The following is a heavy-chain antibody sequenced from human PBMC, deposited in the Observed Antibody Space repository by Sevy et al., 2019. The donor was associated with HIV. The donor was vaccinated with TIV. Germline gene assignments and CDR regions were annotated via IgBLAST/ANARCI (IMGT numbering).Heavy chain of an antibody. Sequence: SETLSLTCSVSGGSISNYYWSWIRQPAGKGLEWIGRIYTSGSTNYNPSLKSRVTMSVDTSKNQCSLKLSSVTAADTAVYYCAREVDSSGYFEFDYWGQGTLVTVSS. CDR3: AREVDSSGYFEFDY. J-gene: IGHJ4*02. CDR2: IYTSGST. V-gene: IGHV4-4*07. CDR1: GGSISNYY. D-gene: IGHD3-22*01.